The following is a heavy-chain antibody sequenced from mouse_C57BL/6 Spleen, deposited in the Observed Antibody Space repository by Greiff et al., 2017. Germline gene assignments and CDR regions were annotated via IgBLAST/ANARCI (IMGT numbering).Heavy chain of an antibody. Sequence: EVQLVESGGGLVKPGGSLKLSCAASGFTFSDYGMHWARPAPEKGLEWVAYISSGSSTIYYADTVKGRFTISRDNAKNTLFLQRTSLRSEDTAMYYCARRDYYYAMDYWGQGTSVTVSS. CDR1: GFTFSDYG. CDR2: ISSGSSTI. J-gene: IGHJ4*01. CDR3: ARRDYYYAMDY. V-gene: IGHV5-17*01.